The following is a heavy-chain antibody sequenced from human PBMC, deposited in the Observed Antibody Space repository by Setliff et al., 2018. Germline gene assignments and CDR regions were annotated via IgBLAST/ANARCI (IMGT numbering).Heavy chain of an antibody. J-gene: IGHJ4*02. CDR1: GFTFSVDR. Sequence: GALRLSCAASGFTFSVDRMNWVRQAPGKGLEWVSSISSSSRYIQYADSVQGRFSISRDNAKNSLYLQMNSLRAEDTAVYYCTRDEALGTTPNYFNLWGQGTQVTVSS. CDR3: TRDEALGTTPNYFNL. D-gene: IGHD1-26*01. CDR2: ISSSSRYI. V-gene: IGHV3-21*01.